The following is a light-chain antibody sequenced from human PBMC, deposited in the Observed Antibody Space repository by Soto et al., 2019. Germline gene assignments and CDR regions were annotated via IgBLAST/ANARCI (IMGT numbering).Light chain of an antibody. CDR1: SSDLGDYDY. J-gene: IGLJ2*01. V-gene: IGLV2-8*01. Sequence: QSALTQPPSASGSPGQSVTISCTGTSSDLGDYDYVSWYQQHPGKAPKVMIYEVNKRPSGVPDRFSGSKSGNTASLTVTGLQAEDGADYYCSSFAGSNNLIFGGGTKLTVL. CDR2: EVN. CDR3: SSFAGSNNLI.